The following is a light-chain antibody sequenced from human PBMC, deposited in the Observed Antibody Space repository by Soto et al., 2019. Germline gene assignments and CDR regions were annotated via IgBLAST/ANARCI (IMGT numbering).Light chain of an antibody. J-gene: IGKJ4*01. CDR3: QQSYRTPRLT. CDR1: QSISIY. CDR2: AAS. Sequence: DIQMTQSPSSLSASVGDRVTITCRASQSISIYLNWYQQKPGKAPKFLIYAASSLQSGVPSRFSGSGSGTDFTLTISSLQPEDFATYNCQQSYRTPRLTFGGGTKVEIK. V-gene: IGKV1-39*01.